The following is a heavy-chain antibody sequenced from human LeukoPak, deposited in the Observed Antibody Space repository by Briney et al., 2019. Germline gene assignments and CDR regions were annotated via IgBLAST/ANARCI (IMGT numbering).Heavy chain of an antibody. V-gene: IGHV1-2*02. CDR1: GYTFTGYY. Sequence: ASVKVSRKASGYTFTGYYMHWVRQAPGRGLEWMGWINPNSGGTNYAQKFQGRVTMTRDTSISTAYMELSRLRSDDTAVYHCARVWDILTGYYAHWGQGTLVTVSS. CDR3: ARVWDILTGYYAH. J-gene: IGHJ4*02. CDR2: INPNSGGT. D-gene: IGHD3-9*01.